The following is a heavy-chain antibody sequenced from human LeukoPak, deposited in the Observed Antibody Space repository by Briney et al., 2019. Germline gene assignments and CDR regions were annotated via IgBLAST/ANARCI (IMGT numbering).Heavy chain of an antibody. V-gene: IGHV3-23*01. CDR3: AKDQGIAVGYYYYMDV. J-gene: IGHJ6*03. D-gene: IGHD6-19*01. CDR1: GFTFSSYA. CDR2: ISGSGGST. Sequence: PGGSLRLSCAASGFTFSSYAMSWVRQAPGKGLEWVSAISGSGGSTYYADSVKGRFTISRDNSKNTLYLQMNSLRAEDTAVYYCAKDQGIAVGYYYYMDVWGKGTTVTVSS.